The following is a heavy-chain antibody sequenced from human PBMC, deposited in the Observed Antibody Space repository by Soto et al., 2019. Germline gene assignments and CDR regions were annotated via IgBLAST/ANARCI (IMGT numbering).Heavy chain of an antibody. V-gene: IGHV1-8*01. CDR2: MNPNSGNT. CDR3: ARVSSSGWYVFYYYDGMDV. CDR1: GYTFTSYD. Sequence: QVQLVQSGAEVKKPGASVKVSCKASGYTFTSYDINWVRQATGQGLEWMGWMNPNSGNTGYAQKFQGRVTMTRNTSISTAYMELSSLRSEDTAVYYCARVSSSGWYVFYYYDGMDVWGQGTTVTVSS. D-gene: IGHD6-19*01. J-gene: IGHJ6*02.